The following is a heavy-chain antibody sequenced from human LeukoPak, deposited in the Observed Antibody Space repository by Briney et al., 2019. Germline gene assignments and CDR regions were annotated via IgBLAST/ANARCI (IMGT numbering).Heavy chain of an antibody. V-gene: IGHV4-4*07. Sequence: SETLSLTCAVSGGSLSGYYWTWIRQPPGKGLEWVGRIYTSGSTNYNPSLKSRVTISVDTSKNQFSLKLSSVTAADTAMYYCAGDVLYYFDSRNAFDIWGQGTMVTVSS. CDR2: IYTSGST. J-gene: IGHJ3*02. D-gene: IGHD3-22*01. CDR3: AGDVLYYFDSRNAFDI. CDR1: GGSLSGYY.